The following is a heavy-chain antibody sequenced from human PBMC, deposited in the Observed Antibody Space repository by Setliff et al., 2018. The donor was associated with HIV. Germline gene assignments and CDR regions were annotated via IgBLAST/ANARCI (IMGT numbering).Heavy chain of an antibody. CDR1: GTTFSTYL. D-gene: IGHD6-13*01. Sequence: GASVKVSCKASGTTFSTYLFTWVRQAPGQGFEWMGGIIPILGTEKYAQKFHGRVTLTADMSTNTAYMELSSLRSEDTAVYYCARIGIAAAGTPFDPWGQGTLVTVSS. CDR3: ARIGIAAAGTPFDP. J-gene: IGHJ5*02. V-gene: IGHV1-69*10. CDR2: IIPILGTE.